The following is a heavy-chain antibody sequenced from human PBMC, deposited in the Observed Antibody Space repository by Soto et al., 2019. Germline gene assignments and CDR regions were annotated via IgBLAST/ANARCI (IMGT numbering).Heavy chain of an antibody. CDR3: VKDIAATSTVVDY. CDR2: ISWNSGSI. V-gene: IGHV3-9*03. CDR1: GFTFDDYA. J-gene: IGHJ4*02. Sequence: VQLVESGGGLVQPGRSLRLSCAASGFTFDDYAMHWVRQAPGKGLEWVSGISWNSGSIGYADSVKGRFTISRDNAKNSLYLQMNSLRAEDMALYYCVKDIAATSTVVDYWGQGTLVTVSS. D-gene: IGHD6-13*01.